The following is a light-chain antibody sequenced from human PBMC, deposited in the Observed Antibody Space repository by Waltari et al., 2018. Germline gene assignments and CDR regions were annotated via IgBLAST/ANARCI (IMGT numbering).Light chain of an antibody. V-gene: IGKV2-28*01. CDR2: GAS. CDR3: QQYHSVPFT. J-gene: IGKJ4*01. CDR1: QSLLHSSGNTF. Sequence: DIVMTQSPLSLSVTPGEPASISCRSSQSLLHSSGNTFLDWYLQKPGQSPKLLIYGASTRDAGVPDRFSGSGSETDFTLTISSLQPEDVAVYYCQQYHSVPFTFGGGTKVEIQ.